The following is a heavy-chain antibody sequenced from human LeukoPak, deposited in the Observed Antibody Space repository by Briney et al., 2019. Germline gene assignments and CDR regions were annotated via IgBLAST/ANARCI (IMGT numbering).Heavy chain of an antibody. V-gene: IGHV4-39*01. CDR1: GVSISTSTHY. Sequence: SETLSLTCTVSGVSISTSTHYWAWIRQPPGKGLEWIASMFYRGSTYYNASLRSRVTLSVDTSMNQFSLKLGSVTASDTATFYCVRQGGWGGAASLIEFWGQGTLVTVSS. CDR2: MFYRGST. D-gene: IGHD2-15*01. CDR3: VRQGGWGGAASLIEF. J-gene: IGHJ4*02.